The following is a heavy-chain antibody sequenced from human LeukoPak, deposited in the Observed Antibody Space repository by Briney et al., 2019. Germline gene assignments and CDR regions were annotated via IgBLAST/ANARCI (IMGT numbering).Heavy chain of an antibody. Sequence: TSGTLSLTCAVSGGSILTTNWWSWVRQPPGKGLEWIGEVHLSGASNYNPSLKSRVNMSIDKSKNQLSLELTSVTAADTAIYYCTRESGAFSPFGFWGQGTLVTVSS. D-gene: IGHD1-26*01. CDR3: TRESGAFSPFGF. J-gene: IGHJ4*02. CDR1: GGSILTTNW. V-gene: IGHV4-4*02. CDR2: VHLSGAS.